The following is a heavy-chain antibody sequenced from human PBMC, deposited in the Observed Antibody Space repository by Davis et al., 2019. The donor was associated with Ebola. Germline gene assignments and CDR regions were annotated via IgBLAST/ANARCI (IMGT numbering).Heavy chain of an antibody. CDR3: ARTDLEGYCSGGSCYSWFDP. CDR1: GYTFTGYY. V-gene: IGHV1-2*04. D-gene: IGHD2-15*01. Sequence: ASVKVSCKASGYTFTGYYMHWVRQAPGQGLEWMGWINPNSGGTNYAQKFQGWVTMTRDTSISTAYMELSRLRSEDTAVYYCARTDLEGYCSGGSCYSWFDPWGQGTLVTVSS. CDR2: INPNSGGT. J-gene: IGHJ5*02.